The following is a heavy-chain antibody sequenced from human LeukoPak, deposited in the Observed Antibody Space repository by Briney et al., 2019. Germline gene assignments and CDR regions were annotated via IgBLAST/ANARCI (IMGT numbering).Heavy chain of an antibody. CDR1: GYTFASYD. CDR3: ARGLYRFLEWLPHYYYYGMDV. CDR2: MNPNSGNT. D-gene: IGHD3-3*01. Sequence: GASVKVSCKASGYTFASYDINWVRQATGQGLEWMGWMNPNSGNTNYAQKLQGRVTMTTDTSTSTAYMELRSLRSDDTAVYYCARGLYRFLEWLPHYYYYGMDVWGQGTTVTVSS. J-gene: IGHJ6*02. V-gene: IGHV1-8*01.